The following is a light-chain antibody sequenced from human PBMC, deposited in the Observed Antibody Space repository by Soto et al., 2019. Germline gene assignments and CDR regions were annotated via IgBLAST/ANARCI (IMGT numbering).Light chain of an antibody. CDR2: GAS. CDR1: QSVSSN. Sequence: EIVMTQSPATLSVSPGERATLSCRASQSVSSNLAWYQQKPGQAPRLLIYGASAGATGIPARFSGSGSGTDFTLTISGLQSEDFGFYYCQQYDRWPSTFGQGTEVEIK. J-gene: IGKJ1*01. CDR3: QQYDRWPST. V-gene: IGKV3-15*01.